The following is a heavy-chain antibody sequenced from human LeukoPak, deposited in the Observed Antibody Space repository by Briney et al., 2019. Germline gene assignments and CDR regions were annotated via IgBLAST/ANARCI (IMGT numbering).Heavy chain of an antibody. V-gene: IGHV5-51*01. J-gene: IGHJ4*02. CDR3: ARLAGSYPGSPFDY. Sequence: GESLKISCRGSGYNFISYWIGWVRQMPGKGLEWMGIIYPGDSDTRYSPSFQGQVTISADKSISTAYLQWSSLKASDSALYYCARLAGSYPGSPFDYWGQGTLVTVSS. D-gene: IGHD1-26*01. CDR2: IYPGDSDT. CDR1: GYNFISYW.